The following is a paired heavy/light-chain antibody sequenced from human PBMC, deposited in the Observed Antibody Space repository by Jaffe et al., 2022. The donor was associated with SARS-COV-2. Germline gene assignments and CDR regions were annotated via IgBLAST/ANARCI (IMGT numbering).Heavy chain of an antibody. CDR1: GFSLSTSGVG. J-gene: IGHJ4*02. V-gene: IGHV2-5*01. CDR3: AHGQGYYYDSSGYPYYFDY. D-gene: IGHD3-22*01. CDR2: IYWNDDK. Sequence: QITLKESGPTLVKPTQTLTLTCTFSGFSLSTSGVGVGWIRQPPGKALEWLALIYWNDDKRYSPSLKSRLTITKDTSKNQVVLTMTNMDPVDTATYYCAHGQGYYYDSSGYPYYFDYWGQGTLVTVSS.
Light chain of an antibody. CDR3: QVWDSSSDHPYV. Sequence: SYVLTQPPSVSVAPGQTARITCGGNNIGSKSVHWYQQKPGQAPVLVVYDDSDRPSGIPERFSGSNSGNTATLTISRVEAGDEADYYCQVWDSSSDHPYVFGTGTKVTVL. CDR2: DDS. J-gene: IGLJ1*01. CDR1: NIGSKS. V-gene: IGLV3-21*02.